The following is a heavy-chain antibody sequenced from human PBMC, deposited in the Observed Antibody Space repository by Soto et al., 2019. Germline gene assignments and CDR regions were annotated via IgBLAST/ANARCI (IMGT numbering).Heavy chain of an antibody. CDR1: GFTFSSYA. CDR3: ASRSSGWYFDY. Sequence: PGGSLRLSCAASGFTFSSYAMNWVRQAPGKGLEWVSVISGSGSSTYYADSVKGRFTISRDNSKNTLYLQMNSLIAVDTALYYCASRSSGWYFDYWGQGTLVPVSP. V-gene: IGHV3-23*01. D-gene: IGHD6-19*01. J-gene: IGHJ4*02. CDR2: ISGSGSST.